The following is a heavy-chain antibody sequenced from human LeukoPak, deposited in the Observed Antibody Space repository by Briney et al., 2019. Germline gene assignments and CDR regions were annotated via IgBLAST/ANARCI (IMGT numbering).Heavy chain of an antibody. CDR1: GYTFTGYY. CDR2: INPNSGGT. V-gene: IGHV1-2*02. J-gene: IGHJ4*02. D-gene: IGHD2-2*01. Sequence: GSVKVSCKASGYTFTGYYMHWVRQAPGQGLEWMGWINPNSGGTNYAQKFQGRVTMTRDTSISTAYMELSRLRSDDTAVYYCVRDRTKYCSSTSCPLDYWGQGTLVTVSS. CDR3: VRDRTKYCSSTSCPLDY.